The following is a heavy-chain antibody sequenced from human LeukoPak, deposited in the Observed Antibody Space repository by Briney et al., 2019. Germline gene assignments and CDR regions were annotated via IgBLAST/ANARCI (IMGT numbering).Heavy chain of an antibody. D-gene: IGHD5-18*01. CDR3: ARGQTDSPWIQLWRLESGYFDY. V-gene: IGHV4-34*01. CDR1: RGSFSFYH. J-gene: IGHJ4*02. Sequence: SETLSLTCAVYRGSFSFYHWSWIRQPPGKGLEWIGELNHSGSTKYNLSLKSRVTISVDTSKNQFSLKLSSVTAADTAVYYCARGQTDSPWIQLWRLESGYFDYWGQGTLVTVSS. CDR2: LNHSGST.